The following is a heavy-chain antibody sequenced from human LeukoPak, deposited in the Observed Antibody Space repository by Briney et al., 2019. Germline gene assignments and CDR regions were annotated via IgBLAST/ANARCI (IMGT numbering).Heavy chain of an antibody. CDR1: GGSISSSSYY. CDR2: IYYSGST. Sequence: SETLSLTCTVSGGSISSSSYYWGWIRQPPGKGLEWIGSIYYSGSTYYNPSLKSRVTISVDTSKNQFSLKLSSVTAADTAVYHCARVSPFIWFDPWGQGTLVTVSS. CDR3: ARVSPFIWFDP. V-gene: IGHV4-39*07. J-gene: IGHJ5*02.